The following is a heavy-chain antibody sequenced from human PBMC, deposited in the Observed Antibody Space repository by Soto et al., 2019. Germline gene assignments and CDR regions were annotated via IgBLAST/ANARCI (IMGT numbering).Heavy chain of an antibody. CDR2: ISYSGTT. CDR3: AKESPMTTVTPDAFDI. J-gene: IGHJ3*02. Sequence: SETLSLTCTVSGGSISNHYWSWTRQHPGKGLEWIGYISYSGTTYYNPSLQSRLTISVDTSKNQFSLRLGSVTAADTAVYYCAKESPMTTVTPDAFDIWGQGTMVTVSS. V-gene: IGHV4-59*06. D-gene: IGHD4-17*01. CDR1: GGSISNHY.